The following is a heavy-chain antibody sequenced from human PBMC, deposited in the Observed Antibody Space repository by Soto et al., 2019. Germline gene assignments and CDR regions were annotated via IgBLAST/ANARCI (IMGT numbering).Heavy chain of an antibody. V-gene: IGHV3-23*01. CDR2: ITATGDRT. CDR1: VFRFSSYS. Sequence: VGSLRLSCAYSVFRFSSYSMSCVRQTPGKGLEWVAAITATGDRTYYADSVTGRFTISRDNSKKTHYLQMTSLRAEDTAMYYCATPNGDFDYCGQGTPVTVSS. CDR3: ATPNGDFDY. J-gene: IGHJ4*02. D-gene: IGHD4-17*01.